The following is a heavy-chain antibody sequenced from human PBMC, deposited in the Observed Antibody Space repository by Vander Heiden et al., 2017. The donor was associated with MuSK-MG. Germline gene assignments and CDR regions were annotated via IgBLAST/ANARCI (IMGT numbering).Heavy chain of an antibody. V-gene: IGHV3-33*01. CDR2: IWYDGSNK. Sequence: QVQLVESGGGVVQPGRSLRLSCAASGFTFSSYGMHWVRQAPGKGLEWVAVIWYDGSNKYYADSVKGRFTIARDNSKNTLYLQMNSMRAEETAVYYCAREVFVNSERAARRVSWFDPWGQGTMVTVYS. CDR3: AREVFVNSERAARRVSWFDP. J-gene: IGHJ5*02. D-gene: IGHD6-6*01. CDR1: GFTFSSYG.